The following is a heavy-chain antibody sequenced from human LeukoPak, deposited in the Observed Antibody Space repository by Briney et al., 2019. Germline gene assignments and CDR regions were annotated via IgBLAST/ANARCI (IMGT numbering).Heavy chain of an antibody. V-gene: IGHV4-30-4*08. CDR2: IYYCGST. CDR1: GGSISSGDYY. Sequence: PSETLSLTCTVSGGSISSGDYYWIWIRQPPGKGLEWIGYIYYCGSTYYNPSLKSRVTISVDTSKNQFSLKLSSVTAADTAVYYCARGLSGDYSTGWGQGTLVTVSS. J-gene: IGHJ4*02. D-gene: IGHD4-11*01. CDR3: ARGLSGDYSTG.